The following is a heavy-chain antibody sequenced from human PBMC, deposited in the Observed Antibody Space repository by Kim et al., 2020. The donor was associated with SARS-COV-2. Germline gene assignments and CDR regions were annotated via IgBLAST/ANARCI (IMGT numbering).Heavy chain of an antibody. CDR2: ISSSSSYI. Sequence: GGSLRLSCAASGFTFSSYSMNWVRQAPGKGLEWVSSISSSSSYIYYADSVKGRFTISRDNAKNSLYLQMNSLRAEDTAVYYCARDSGGDYYDSSGYSAFDIWGQGTMVTVSS. CDR1: GFTFSSYS. CDR3: ARDSGGDYYDSSGYSAFDI. D-gene: IGHD3-22*01. J-gene: IGHJ3*02. V-gene: IGHV3-21*01.